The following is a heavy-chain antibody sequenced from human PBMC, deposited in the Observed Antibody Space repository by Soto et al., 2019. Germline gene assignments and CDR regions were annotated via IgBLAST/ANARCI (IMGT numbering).Heavy chain of an antibody. CDR2: IKSKTDGGTT. CDR1: GFTFSNAW. J-gene: IGHJ3*02. D-gene: IGHD2-15*01. CDR3: TLYCSGGSCYFAFDI. V-gene: IGHV3-15*01. Sequence: EGSLRLSCAASGFTFSNAWMSWVRQAPGKGLEWVGRIKSKTDGGTTDYAAPVKGRFTISRDDSKNTLYLQMNSLKTEDTAVYYCTLYCSGGSCYFAFDIWGQGTMVTVSS.